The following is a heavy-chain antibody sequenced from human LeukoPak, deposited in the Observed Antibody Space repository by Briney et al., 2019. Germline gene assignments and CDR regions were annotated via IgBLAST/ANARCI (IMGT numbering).Heavy chain of an antibody. D-gene: IGHD1-26*01. CDR3: ARGGWELLLYAFDI. CDR2: ISYDGGNK. Sequence: PGGSLRLSCAASGFTFSSYAMRWVRQAPGKGLEWVAVISYDGGNKYYADSVKGRFTISRDNSKNTLYLQMNSLRAEDTAVYYCARGGWELLLYAFDIWGQGTMVTVSS. V-gene: IGHV3-30*04. J-gene: IGHJ3*02. CDR1: GFTFSSYA.